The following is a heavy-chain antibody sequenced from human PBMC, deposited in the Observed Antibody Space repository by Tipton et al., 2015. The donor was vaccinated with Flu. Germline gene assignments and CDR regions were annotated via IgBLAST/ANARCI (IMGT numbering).Heavy chain of an antibody. D-gene: IGHD7-27*01. J-gene: IGHJ4*02. V-gene: IGHV3-33*08. CDR1: GFTFSSYG. CDR2: IWYDGSNI. CDR3: ARETGEYYFDY. Sequence: SLRLSCAASGFTFSSYGMHWVRQAPGKGLEWVANIWYDGSNIYYDDSVKGRFTISRDNSKSTLYLQLNSLRAEDTAVYYCARETGEYYFDYWGQGTLVTVSS.